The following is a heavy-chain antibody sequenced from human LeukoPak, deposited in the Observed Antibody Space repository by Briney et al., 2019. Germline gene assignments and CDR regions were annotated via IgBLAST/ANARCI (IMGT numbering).Heavy chain of an antibody. CDR2: IYSSGST. V-gene: IGHV3-53*01. J-gene: IGHJ4*02. Sequence: GGSLRLSCVASGFTVSNKYMSWVRQAPGKGLTWVSVIYSSGSTYYADSVKGRFAISRDDSKNTLHLQMNSLRAEDTAMYYCTRAHGRITRDAYLDYWGQGTLVTVSS. CDR3: TRAHGRITRDAYLDY. D-gene: IGHD3-10*01. CDR1: GFTVSNKY.